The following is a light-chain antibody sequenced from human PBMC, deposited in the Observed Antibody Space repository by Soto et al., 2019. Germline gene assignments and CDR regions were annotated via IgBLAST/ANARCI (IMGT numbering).Light chain of an antibody. CDR2: GAS. CDR1: QSVSSN. CDR3: QQYNNWPLT. V-gene: IGKV3-15*01. Sequence: EIVMTQSPATLSVSPGESATLSCRASQSVSSNLAWYQQKPGQAPRLLLYGASTRATGIPASFSGSGSGTEFTLTISSLQSEDFAVYYCQQYNNWPLTFGGGTKVEIK. J-gene: IGKJ4*01.